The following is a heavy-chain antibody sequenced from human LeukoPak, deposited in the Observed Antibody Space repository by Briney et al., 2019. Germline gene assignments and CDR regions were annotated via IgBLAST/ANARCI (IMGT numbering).Heavy chain of an antibody. CDR1: GYTFTGYY. CDR3: ARDSGPFDP. V-gene: IGHV1-2*02. Sequence: ASVKVSCKTSGYTFTGYYIHWVRQAPGQGLEWMGWIDPNSGGSNSAQKFQGRVTMTRDTSISTAYMELSSLRSDDTAVYYCARDSGPFDPWGQGTLVTVSS. J-gene: IGHJ5*02. CDR2: IDPNSGGS.